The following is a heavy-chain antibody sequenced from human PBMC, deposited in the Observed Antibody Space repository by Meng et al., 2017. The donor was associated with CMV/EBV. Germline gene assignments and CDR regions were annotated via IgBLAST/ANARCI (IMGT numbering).Heavy chain of an antibody. J-gene: IGHJ3*02. V-gene: IGHV3-48*03. CDR2: ISSSGSTI. CDR3: ARDKGEITIFGVVIIFRQGGAFDI. CDR1: GFTFSSYE. Sequence: GESLKISCAASGFTFSSYEMNWVRQAPGKGLEWVSYISSSGSTIYYADSVKGRFTISRDNAKNSLYLQMNSLRAEDTAVYYCARDKGEITIFGVVIIFRQGGAFDIWGQGTMVTVSS. D-gene: IGHD3-3*01.